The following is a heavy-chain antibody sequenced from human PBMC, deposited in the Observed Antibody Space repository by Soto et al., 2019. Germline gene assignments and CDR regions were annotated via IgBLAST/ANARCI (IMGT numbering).Heavy chain of an antibody. CDR3: ARLRSSSWYDYFDY. V-gene: IGHV3-7*01. D-gene: IGHD6-13*01. CDR1: GFTFSSYW. Sequence: PGGSLRLSCAASGFTFSSYWMSRVRQAPGKGLEWVANIKQDGSEKYYVDSVKGRFTISRDNAKNSLYLQMNSLRAEDTAVYYCARLRSSSWYDYFDYWGQGTLVTVSS. J-gene: IGHJ4*02. CDR2: IKQDGSEK.